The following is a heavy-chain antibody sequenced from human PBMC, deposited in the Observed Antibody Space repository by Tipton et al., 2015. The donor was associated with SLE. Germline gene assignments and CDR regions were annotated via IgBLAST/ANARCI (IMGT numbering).Heavy chain of an antibody. CDR1: GFTFSSDW. J-gene: IGHJ4*02. CDR3: ARDLLYYDFWSGYFDY. D-gene: IGHD3-3*01. CDR2: INGDGSFT. Sequence: GSLRLSCAASGFTFSSDWMHWVRQAPGKGLVWVSNINGDGSFTNYADSVKGRFTISRDNAKNTLYLQMNSLRAEDTAVYYCARDLLYYDFWSGYFDYWGQGTLVTVSS. V-gene: IGHV3-74*01.